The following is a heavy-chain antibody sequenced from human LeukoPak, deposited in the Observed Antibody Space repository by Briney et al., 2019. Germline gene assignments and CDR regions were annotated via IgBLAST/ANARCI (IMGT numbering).Heavy chain of an antibody. J-gene: IGHJ4*02. CDR1: GYSFTGYY. Sequence: ASVKVSCKPSGYSFTGYYMHWMRQAPGQGLEWMGWINLNSGDTNYAEKFQGRVTITRDTSISTAYVELSRLRYDDTAVYYCASWAGGNAPVASFDYWGQGTLVTVSS. CDR3: ASWAGGNAPVASFDY. D-gene: IGHD1-14*01. CDR2: INLNSGDT. V-gene: IGHV1-2*02.